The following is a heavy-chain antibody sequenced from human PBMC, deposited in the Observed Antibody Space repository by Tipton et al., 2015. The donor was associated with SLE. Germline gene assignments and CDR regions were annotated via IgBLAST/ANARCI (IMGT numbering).Heavy chain of an antibody. V-gene: IGHV7-4-1*02. CDR2: IDTNTGNP. J-gene: IGHJ4*02. CDR3: ARELGVVPAAPSLGY. CDR1: GYTFTSYA. D-gene: IGHD2-2*01. Sequence: QSGPEVKKPGASVKVSCKASGYTFTSYAMNWVRQAPGQGLEWMGWIDTNTGNPTYAQGFTGRFVFSLDTSVSTAYLQISSLKAEDTAVYYCARELGVVPAAPSLGYWGQGTLVTVSS.